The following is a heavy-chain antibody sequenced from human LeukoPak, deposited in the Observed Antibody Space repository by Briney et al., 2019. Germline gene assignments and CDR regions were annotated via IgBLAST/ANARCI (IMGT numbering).Heavy chain of an antibody. CDR1: GYTFTIYG. Sequence: ASVSVSYKASGYTFTIYGISWVRQAPGQGREWMGWISAYNGNTNYAQKRQGRVTMTTDTSTSTAYMELRSLRSDDTAVYYCARDFGRYCSSTSCYDGLQAFDIGGQGPMVTVSS. CDR3: ARDFGRYCSSTSCYDGLQAFDI. V-gene: IGHV1-18*01. D-gene: IGHD2-2*01. CDR2: ISAYNGNT. J-gene: IGHJ3*02.